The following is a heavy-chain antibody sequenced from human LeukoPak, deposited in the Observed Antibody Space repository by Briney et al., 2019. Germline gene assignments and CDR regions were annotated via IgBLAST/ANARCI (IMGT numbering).Heavy chain of an antibody. CDR3: ARGCPLWSSSGYYFGRYYYYYMDV. CDR2: INHSGST. V-gene: IGHV4-34*01. CDR1: GGSFSGYY. J-gene: IGHJ6*03. D-gene: IGHD3-22*01. Sequence: TSETLSLTCAVYGGSFSGYYWSWIRQPPGKGLEWIGEINHSGSTNYNPSLKSRVTISVDTSKNQFSLKLSSVTAADTAVYYCARGCPLWSSSGYYFGRYYYYYMDVWGKGTTVTVSS.